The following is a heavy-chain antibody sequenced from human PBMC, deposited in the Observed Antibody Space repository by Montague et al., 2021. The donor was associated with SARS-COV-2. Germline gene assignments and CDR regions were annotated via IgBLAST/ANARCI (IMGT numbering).Heavy chain of an antibody. J-gene: IGHJ3*02. Sequence: SETLSLTCTVSGGSISSSSYYWGWIRQPPGKGLEWIGSIYYSGSTYYNPSLKSRVTISVETCKNQLSLKLSSVTAADTAVYYCARFPTAYYYDSKAAPATSDAFDIWGQGTMVTVSS. CDR3: ARFPTAYYYDSKAAPATSDAFDI. V-gene: IGHV4-39*01. CDR1: GGSISSSSYY. CDR2: IYYSGST. D-gene: IGHD3-22*01.